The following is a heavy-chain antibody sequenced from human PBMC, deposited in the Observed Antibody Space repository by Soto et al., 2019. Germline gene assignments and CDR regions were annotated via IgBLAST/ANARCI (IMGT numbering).Heavy chain of an antibody. CDR2: IYHSGST. CDR1: GGSISSGGYS. CDR3: ARRRGFPYYYGMDV. J-gene: IGHJ6*02. D-gene: IGHD5-12*01. V-gene: IGHV4-30-2*01. Sequence: HLQLQESGSGLVKPSQTLSLTCAVSGGSISSGGYSWSWIRQPPGKGLEWIGYIYHSGSTYYNPFLKSRVTISVDRSKNQFSLKLSSVTAADTAVYYCARRRGFPYYYGMDVWGQGTTVTVSS.